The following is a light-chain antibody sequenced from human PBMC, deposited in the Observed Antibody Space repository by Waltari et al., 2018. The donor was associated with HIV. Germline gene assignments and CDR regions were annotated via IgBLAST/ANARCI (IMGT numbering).Light chain of an antibody. CDR1: SPNIGAGFD. Sequence: QSVLTQPPSVSGAPGQRVTISCTGSSPNIGAGFDVTWYQQLPGTAPKLLLYGNNNRPSGVPDRFSGSKSGTSASLAITGLQAEDDADYYCQSYDTSLSGPVFGGGTKLTVL. CDR2: GNN. V-gene: IGLV1-40*01. CDR3: QSYDTSLSGPV. J-gene: IGLJ2*01.